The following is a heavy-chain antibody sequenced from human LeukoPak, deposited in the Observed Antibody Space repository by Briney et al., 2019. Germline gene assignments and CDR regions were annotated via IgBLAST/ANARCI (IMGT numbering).Heavy chain of an antibody. V-gene: IGHV3-48*04. CDR2: ISSSSSTI. Sequence: GGSLRLSCAASGFTFSSYSMNWVRQAPGKGLEWVSYISSSSSTIYYADSVKGRFTISRDNAKNSLYLQMNSLRAEDTAVYYCARGLLWFGTNAFDIWGQGTMVTVSS. D-gene: IGHD3-10*01. CDR3: ARGLLWFGTNAFDI. CDR1: GFTFSSYS. J-gene: IGHJ3*02.